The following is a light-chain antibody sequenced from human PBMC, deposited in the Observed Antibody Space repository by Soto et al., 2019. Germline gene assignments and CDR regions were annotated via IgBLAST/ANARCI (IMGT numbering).Light chain of an antibody. Sequence: QSVLTQPPSVSGAPGQRVTISCTVSSSNIGAGHDVHWYQQLPGTAPKLLIYGNSNRPSGVPDRFSGSKSGASASLAITGLQGEDDADYYCQSYDSSLSGSVVFGGGTKLAV. CDR1: SSNIGAGHD. CDR2: GNS. CDR3: QSYDSSLSGSVV. V-gene: IGLV1-40*01. J-gene: IGLJ2*01.